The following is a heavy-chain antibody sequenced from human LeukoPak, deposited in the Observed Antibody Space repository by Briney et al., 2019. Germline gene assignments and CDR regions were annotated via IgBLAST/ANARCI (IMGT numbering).Heavy chain of an antibody. CDR2: IYYSGST. CDR3: ARGILYGPADY. CDR1: GGSIGTYY. D-gene: IGHD4-17*01. J-gene: IGHJ4*02. Sequence: PSETLSLTCTVSGGSIGTYYWSWIRQPPGKGLEWIGYIYYSGSTNYNPSLKSRVTISVDTSKNQFSLKLSSVTAADTAVYYCARGILYGPADYRGQGTLVTVSS. V-gene: IGHV4-59*01.